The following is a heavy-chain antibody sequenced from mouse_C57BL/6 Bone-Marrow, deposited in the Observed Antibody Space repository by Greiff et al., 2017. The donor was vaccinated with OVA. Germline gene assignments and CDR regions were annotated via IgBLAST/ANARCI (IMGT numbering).Heavy chain of an antibody. Sequence: VQLKESGGGLVQPGGSLKLSCAASGFTFSDYYMYWVRQTPEKRLEWVAYISNGGGSTYYPDTVKGRFTISRDNAKNTLYLQMSRLKSEDTAMYYCARGGWLLPYFDYWGQGTTLTVSS. CDR2: ISNGGGST. J-gene: IGHJ2*01. CDR1: GFTFSDYY. CDR3: ARGGWLLPYFDY. D-gene: IGHD2-3*01. V-gene: IGHV5-12*01.